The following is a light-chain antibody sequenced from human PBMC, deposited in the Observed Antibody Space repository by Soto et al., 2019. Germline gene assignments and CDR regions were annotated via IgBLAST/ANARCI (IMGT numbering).Light chain of an antibody. Sequence: QSVLTQPASVSGSPGQSITISCTGTSSDVGGYNYVSWYQQHPGKAPKLMIYDVSNRPSGFSNRFSGSKSGNTASLTISGIKDEDEADYYCSSYTSSSTPYVFGTGTKLTVL. CDR1: SSDVGGYNY. J-gene: IGLJ1*01. V-gene: IGLV2-14*01. CDR2: DVS. CDR3: SSYTSSSTPYV.